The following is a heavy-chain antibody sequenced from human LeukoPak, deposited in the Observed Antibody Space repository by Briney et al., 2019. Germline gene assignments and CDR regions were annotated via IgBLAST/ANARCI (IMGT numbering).Heavy chain of an antibody. J-gene: IGHJ4*02. V-gene: IGHV3-23*01. D-gene: IGHD1-14*01. CDR2: ISGSGGST. CDR3: ARNRVYVGGYDD. CDR1: GFTFSSYA. Sequence: GGSLRLSCAASGFTFSSYAMSWVRQAPGKGLEWVSTISGSGGSTNYADSVKGRFTISRDNFKNTLYLQMNSLRAEDTAVYYCARNRVYVGGYDDWGQGTLVTVSS.